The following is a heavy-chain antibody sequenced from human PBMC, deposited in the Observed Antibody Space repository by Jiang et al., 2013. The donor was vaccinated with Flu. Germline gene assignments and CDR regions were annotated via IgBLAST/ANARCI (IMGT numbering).Heavy chain of an antibody. Sequence: WIRRAPTGRDWSGLGISITWEHQLQPSLKSRVTISVDTSKNQFSLKLSSVTAADTAVYYCARAGYSSGWYPSSIDYWGQGTLVTVSS. V-gene: IGHV4-59*01. J-gene: IGHJ4*02. CDR3: ARAGYSSGWYPSSIDY. CDR2: SITWEH. D-gene: IGHD6-19*01.